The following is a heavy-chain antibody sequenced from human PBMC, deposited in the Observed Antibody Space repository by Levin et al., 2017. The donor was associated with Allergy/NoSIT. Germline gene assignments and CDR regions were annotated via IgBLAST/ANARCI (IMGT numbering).Heavy chain of an antibody. V-gene: IGHV3-30*04. Sequence: GESLKISCAASGFTFSSYAMHWVRQAPGKGLEWVAVISYDGSNKYYADSVKGRFTISRDNSKNTVYLQMNSLRAEDTAVYYCAGGQWELLFYWGQGTLVTVSS. D-gene: IGHD1-26*01. CDR2: ISYDGSNK. CDR3: AGGQWELLFY. J-gene: IGHJ4*02. CDR1: GFTFSSYA.